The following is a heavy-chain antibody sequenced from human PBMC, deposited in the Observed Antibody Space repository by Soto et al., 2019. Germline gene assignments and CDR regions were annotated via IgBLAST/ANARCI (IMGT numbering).Heavy chain of an antibody. D-gene: IGHD6-6*01. CDR1: GYTFTTYG. CDR2: ISAYDGNT. CDR3: ARDPATAYTSSSFDY. V-gene: IGHV1-18*04. J-gene: IGHJ4*02. Sequence: ASVKVSCKASGYTFTTYGITWLRQAPGQGLEWMGWISAYDGNTNYAQKLQGRVSMTIDPSTNTAYMELRSLRSDDTAVYYCARDPATAYTSSSFDYWGQGTLVTVSS.